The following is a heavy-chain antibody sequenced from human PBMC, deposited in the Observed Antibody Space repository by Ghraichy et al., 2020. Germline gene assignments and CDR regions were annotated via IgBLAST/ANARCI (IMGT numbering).Heavy chain of an antibody. V-gene: IGHV4-59*01. CDR2: IYYSGST. D-gene: IGHD1-1*01. CDR3: ATAPGVELEIHY. Sequence: ESLNISCTVSGDSISRYYWSWIRQPPGKGLEWIGYIYYSGSTNYNPSLKSRVTISADTSKNQFSLKLSSVTAADTAVYYCATAPGVELEIHYWGQGTLVTVSS. J-gene: IGHJ4*02. CDR1: GDSISRYY.